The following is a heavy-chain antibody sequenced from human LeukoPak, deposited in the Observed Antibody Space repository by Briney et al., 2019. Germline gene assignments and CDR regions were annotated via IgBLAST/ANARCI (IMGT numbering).Heavy chain of an antibody. CDR2: ISDGGGRT. D-gene: IGHD6-13*01. CDR1: GFTFRTYA. V-gene: IGHV3-23*01. CDR3: TKNQILDDTGSWYAY. J-gene: IGHJ4*02. Sequence: GGSLRLSCGASGFTFRTYAMSRVRQAPGKGLEWVSGISDGGGRTFYAESVKGRFTVSRDNSKNTLYLRMSSLRAEDTAIYYCTKNQILDDTGSWYAYWGQGTLVTVSS.